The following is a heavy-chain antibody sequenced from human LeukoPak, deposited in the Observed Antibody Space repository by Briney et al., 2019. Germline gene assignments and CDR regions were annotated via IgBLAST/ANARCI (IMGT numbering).Heavy chain of an antibody. V-gene: IGHV3-66*02. CDR1: GFTVSSNY. CDR2: IYSGGST. J-gene: IGHJ4*02. CDR3: ARDSPSRGWPLDY. D-gene: IGHD6-19*01. Sequence: PGGSLRLSCAASGFTVSSNYMSWVRQAPGKGLEWVSVIYSGGSTYYADSVKGRFTISRDNSKNTLYLQMNSLRAEDTAVYYCARDSPSRGWPLDYWGQGILVTVSS.